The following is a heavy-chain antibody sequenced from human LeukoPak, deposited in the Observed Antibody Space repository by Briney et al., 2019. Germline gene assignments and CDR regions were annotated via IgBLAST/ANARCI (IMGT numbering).Heavy chain of an antibody. CDR1: GYSFTGSY. Sequence: ASVKVSCKASGYSFTGSYIHWVRQAPGQGLEWMGWINPNSYDTSFAQKFKGRVTMTRDTSISTAYLQLSGLGSDDTAVYYCAKARRNTGQYCGRAACHNYYYFYMDVWGQGTTVIVSS. D-gene: IGHD2-21*01. V-gene: IGHV1-2*02. CDR2: INPNSYDT. J-gene: IGHJ6*03. CDR3: AKARRNTGQYCGRAACHNYYYFYMDV.